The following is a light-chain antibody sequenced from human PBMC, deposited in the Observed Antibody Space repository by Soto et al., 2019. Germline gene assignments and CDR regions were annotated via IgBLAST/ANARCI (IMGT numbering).Light chain of an antibody. J-gene: IGKJ4*01. CDR2: DAS. V-gene: IGKV1-33*01. CDR3: QQYNSLPLT. Sequence: DIQMTQSPSSLSASVGDRVTITCQASQDTSNNLNWYQQKPGKAPKLLIYDASNLETGVPSRLSGSRSGTDFTFTISSLQPEDIATYHCQQYNSLPLTFGGGTTVEIK. CDR1: QDTSNN.